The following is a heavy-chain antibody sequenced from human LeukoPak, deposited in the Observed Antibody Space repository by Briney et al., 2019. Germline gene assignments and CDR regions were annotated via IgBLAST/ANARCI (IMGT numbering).Heavy chain of an antibody. CDR1: GGTFSSYA. J-gene: IGHJ3*02. CDR2: IIPIFGTA. Sequence: GASVKVSCKASGGTFSSYAISWVRQAPGQGLEWMGGIIPIFGTANYAQKFQGRVTITADKSTSTAYMELSSLRSEDTAVYYCARDNGGYSYTGHLSAFDIWGQGTMVTVSS. D-gene: IGHD5-18*01. V-gene: IGHV1-69*06. CDR3: ARDNGGYSYTGHLSAFDI.